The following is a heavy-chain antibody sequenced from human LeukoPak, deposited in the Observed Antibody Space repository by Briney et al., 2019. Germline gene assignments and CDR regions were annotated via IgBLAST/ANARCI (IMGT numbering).Heavy chain of an antibody. CDR3: ARSDCSSTSCYRLNWFDP. CDR1: GGSISSGGYY. J-gene: IGHJ5*02. V-gene: IGHV4-31*03. D-gene: IGHD2-2*02. CDR2: IYYSGST. Sequence: SQTLSLTCTVSGGSISSGGYYWSWIRQHPGKGLEWIVYIYYSGSTYYNPSLKSRVTISVDTSKNQFSLKLSSVTAADMAVYYCARSDCSSTSCYRLNWFDPWGQGTLVTVSS.